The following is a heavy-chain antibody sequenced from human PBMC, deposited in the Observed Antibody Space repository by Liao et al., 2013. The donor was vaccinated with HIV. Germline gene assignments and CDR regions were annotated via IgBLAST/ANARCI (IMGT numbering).Heavy chain of an antibody. CDR1: FGSISPYY. J-gene: IGHJ6*03. D-gene: IGHD1/OR15-1a*01. Sequence: QVQLQESGPRLVQPSETLSLTCTVSFGSISPYYWNWIRQPPGKGLEWIGYIYYSGTTNYSPSLKSRLSIAQDTSKNQISLRLTSVTAADTAVYFCARVSNWNNYYFYIDVWGKGTTVTVSS. CDR3: ARVSNWNNYYFYIDV. CDR2: IYYSGTT. V-gene: IGHV4-59*08.